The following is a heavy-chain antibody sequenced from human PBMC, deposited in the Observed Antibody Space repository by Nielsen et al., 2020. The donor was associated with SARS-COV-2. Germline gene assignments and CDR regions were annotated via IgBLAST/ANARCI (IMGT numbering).Heavy chain of an antibody. V-gene: IGHV1-18*01. CDR2: ISAYNGNT. J-gene: IGHJ6*02. CDR3: AREESPIVVVPAATYYGMDV. CDR1: GYTFTSYG. D-gene: IGHD2-2*01. Sequence: ASVKVSCKASGYTFTSYGISWVRQAPGQGLEWMGWISAYNGNTNYAQKLQGRVTMTTGTSTSTAYMELRSLRSDDTAVYYCAREESPIVVVPAATYYGMDVWGQGTTVTVSS.